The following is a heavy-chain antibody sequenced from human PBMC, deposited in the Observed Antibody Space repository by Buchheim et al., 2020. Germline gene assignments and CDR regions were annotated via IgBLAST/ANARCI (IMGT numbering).Heavy chain of an antibody. V-gene: IGHV3-23*01. J-gene: IGHJ4*02. D-gene: IGHD5-12*01. CDR3: AKASVVATIFPREFHFKS. Sequence: DVQLLESGGGLVQPGGSLRLSCAASGFIFDNYAMNWVRQAPGKGLEWVSGISGSGGNTYYADSVKGRFTISRDNSRNTLYLQMNSLRAEDTALYYCAKASVVATIFPREFHFKSWGQGTL. CDR2: ISGSGGNT. CDR1: GFIFDNYA.